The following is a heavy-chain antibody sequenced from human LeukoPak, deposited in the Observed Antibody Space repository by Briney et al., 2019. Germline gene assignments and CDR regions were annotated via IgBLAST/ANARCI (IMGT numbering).Heavy chain of an antibody. Sequence: GASVKVSCKATGYTFTSYGISWVRQAPGQGLEWMGWINPYNGNTNHAQNLQGRVTMTTDTSTSTAYMELRSMRSDDTAVYYCARDCGADSSTYSYYFDYWGEGTLVTVSS. CDR2: INPYNGNT. V-gene: IGHV1-18*01. D-gene: IGHD3-22*01. J-gene: IGHJ4*02. CDR3: ARDCGADSSTYSYYFDY. CDR1: GYTFTSYG.